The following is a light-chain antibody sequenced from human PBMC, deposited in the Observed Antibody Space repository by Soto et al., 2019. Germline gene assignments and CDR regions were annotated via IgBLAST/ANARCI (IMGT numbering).Light chain of an antibody. CDR3: QQYKSYPWT. CDR1: QNIYGW. V-gene: IGKV1-5*01. CDR2: DAS. Sequence: DIQMTPSPSTLSASVGDRVTITCRATQNIYGWLAWYQQKSGKAPKLLIYDASSLESGVPSRFSGSGFGTEFTVTISSLQPDDFATYYCQQYKSYPWTFGQGTKVEVK. J-gene: IGKJ1*01.